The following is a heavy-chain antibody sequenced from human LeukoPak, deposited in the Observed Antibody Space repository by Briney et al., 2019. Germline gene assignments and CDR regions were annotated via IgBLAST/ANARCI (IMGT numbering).Heavy chain of an antibody. CDR3: ASRYGSGSYGFDF. D-gene: IGHD3-10*01. CDR2: HYYGGST. Sequence: SETLSLTCTVSGGSISSYYWSWIRQPPGKGLEWIGYHYYGGSTEYNPSLKSRVTISVDTFKNQFSLKLSSVTAADTAVYYCASRYGSGSYGFDFWGQGTLVTVSS. J-gene: IGHJ4*02. V-gene: IGHV4-59*01. CDR1: GGSISSYY.